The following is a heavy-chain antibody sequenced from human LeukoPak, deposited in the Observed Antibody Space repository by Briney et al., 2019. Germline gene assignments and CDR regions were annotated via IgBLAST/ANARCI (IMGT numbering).Heavy chain of an antibody. D-gene: IGHD3-10*01. V-gene: IGHV3-23*01. J-gene: IGHJ5*02. CDR1: GFTFSSYA. CDR2: ISGSGGDT. Sequence: GGSLRLSCAASGFTFSSYAMSWVRQAPRKGLEWVAAISGSGGDTYYPYSVKGRFTISRDNSKNTLYLQMSSLRAEDTAVYYCAKLGEKYASGDPTNWFDPWGQGTLVTVSS. CDR3: AKLGEKYASGDPTNWFDP.